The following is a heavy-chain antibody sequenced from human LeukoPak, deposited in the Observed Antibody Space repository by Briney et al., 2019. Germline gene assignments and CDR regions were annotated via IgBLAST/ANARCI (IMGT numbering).Heavy chain of an antibody. D-gene: IGHD3-3*01. CDR3: ARAHGYFDFWSGYSYFQY. CDR2: INPNRGGT. Sequence: GASVKVSCKASGYTFSGYYIHWVRQAPGQGLEWMGWINPNRGGTYYAQKFHGRVTLTRDTSTTTAYMELSSLRSDDTAVYYCARAHGYFDFWSGYSYFQYWGQGTLVTVSS. CDR1: GYTFSGYY. V-gene: IGHV1-2*02. J-gene: IGHJ4*02.